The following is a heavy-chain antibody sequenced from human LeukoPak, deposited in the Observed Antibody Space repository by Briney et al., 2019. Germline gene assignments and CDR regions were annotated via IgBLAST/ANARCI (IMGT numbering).Heavy chain of an antibody. CDR1: GGSISTYY. CDR2: IYYSGST. D-gene: IGHD3-10*01. CDR3: ARFAMVRGVIPRGYFDY. Sequence: SETLSLTCTVSGGSISTYYWSWIRQHPGKGLEWIGYIYYSGSTYYNPSLKSRVTISVDTSKNQFSLKLSSVTAADTAVYYCARFAMVRGVIPRGYFDYWGQGTLVTVSS. J-gene: IGHJ4*02. V-gene: IGHV4-59*06.